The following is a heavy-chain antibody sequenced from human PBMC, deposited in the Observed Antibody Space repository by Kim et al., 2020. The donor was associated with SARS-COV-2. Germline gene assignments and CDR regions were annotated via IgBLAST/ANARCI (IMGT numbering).Heavy chain of an antibody. V-gene: IGHV1-18*01. CDR1: GYSFTTYG. D-gene: IGHD2-15*01. Sequence: ASVKVSCKTSGYSFTTYGINWVRQAPGHGLEWMGWINTFNNYTTYAQKFQGRVTMTADTSTATAYLELRSLRSDDTAVYYCAVDSGVQPLLLSHTSYYMDVWGTGTTVTVSS. CDR2: INTFNNYT. J-gene: IGHJ6*03. CDR3: AVDSGVQPLLLSHTSYYMDV.